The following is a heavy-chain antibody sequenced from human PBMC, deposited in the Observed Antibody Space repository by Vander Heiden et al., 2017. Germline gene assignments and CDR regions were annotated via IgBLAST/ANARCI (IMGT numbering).Heavy chain of an antibody. CDR2: INPNSGGT. CDR3: ARDQREDYYDPPNFDY. Sequence: QVQLVQSGAEVKKPGASVKVSCKASGYTFTGHSMHWVRQAPGQGLEWMGWINPNSGGTNYAQKFQGRVTMTRDTSISTAYMELSRLRSEDTAVYYCARDQREDYYDPPNFDYWGQGTLVTVSS. CDR1: GYTFTGHS. J-gene: IGHJ4*02. D-gene: IGHD3-22*01. V-gene: IGHV1-2*02.